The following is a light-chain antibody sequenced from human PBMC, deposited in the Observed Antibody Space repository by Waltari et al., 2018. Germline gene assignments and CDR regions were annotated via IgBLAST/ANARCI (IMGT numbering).Light chain of an antibody. J-gene: IGKJ4*01. CDR2: AAS. Sequence: DIQMTQSPSSLSASVGDRVTIPCRASQDINYYLAWYQQKPGKVPNLLIYAASTLLSGVPSRFSGSGYGTDFTLTINNLQPEDVATYYCQKYNGAPPLSFGGGTKVEIK. CDR3: QKYNGAPPLS. V-gene: IGKV1-27*01. CDR1: QDINYY.